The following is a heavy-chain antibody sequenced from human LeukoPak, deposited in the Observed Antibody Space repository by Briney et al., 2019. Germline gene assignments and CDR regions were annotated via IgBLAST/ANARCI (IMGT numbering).Heavy chain of an antibody. Sequence: SVKVSCKASGGTFSSYAISWVRQAPGQGLEWMGGIIPIFGTANYAQKFQGRVTITADESTSTAYIELSSLRSEDTAVYYCARGFFYSSGFDYWGQGTLVAVSS. D-gene: IGHD3-22*01. CDR3: ARGFFYSSGFDY. J-gene: IGHJ4*02. CDR1: GGTFSSYA. CDR2: IIPIFGTA. V-gene: IGHV1-69*01.